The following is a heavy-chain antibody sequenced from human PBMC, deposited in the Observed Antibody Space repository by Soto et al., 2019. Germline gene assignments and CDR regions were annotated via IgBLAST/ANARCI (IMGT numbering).Heavy chain of an antibody. J-gene: IGHJ6*03. CDR3: ARPGAYYYYMDV. V-gene: IGHV4-39*01. CDR2: IYYSGST. CDR1: GGSISSSSYY. Sequence: QLQLQESGPGLVKPSETLSLTCTVSGGSISSSSYYWGWIRQPPGKGLEWIGSIYYSGSTYYNPSLKSRVTISVDTSKNQFSLKLSSVTAADTAVYYCARPGAYYYYMDVWGKGTTVTVSS.